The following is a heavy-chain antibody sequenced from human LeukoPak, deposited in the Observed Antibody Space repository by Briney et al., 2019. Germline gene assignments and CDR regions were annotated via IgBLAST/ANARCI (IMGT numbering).Heavy chain of an antibody. J-gene: IGHJ4*02. CDR1: GGSFSGYY. V-gene: IGHV4-34*01. CDR2: INHSGST. Sequence: SETLSLTCAVYGGSFSGYYWSWIRQPPGKGLEWIGEINHSGSTNYNPSLKSRVTISVDTSKNQFSLKLSSVTAADTAAYYCASGIAAEMGYWGQGTLVTVSS. D-gene: IGHD6-13*01. CDR3: ASGIAAEMGY.